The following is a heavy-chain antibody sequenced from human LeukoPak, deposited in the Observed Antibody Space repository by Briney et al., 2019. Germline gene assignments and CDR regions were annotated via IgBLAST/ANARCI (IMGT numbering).Heavy chain of an antibody. CDR2: MNPKTGNT. V-gene: IGHV1-8*01. Sequence: GASVKVSCRTSGDTFSAYDINWVRQATGQGLEWMGWMNPKTGNTAYAQKLQGRVTMTTDTSTSTAYMELRSLRSDDTAVYYCARRRGQQLVPKQNWFDPWGQGTLVTVSS. J-gene: IGHJ5*02. CDR3: ARRRGQQLVPKQNWFDP. CDR1: GDTFSAYD. D-gene: IGHD6-13*01.